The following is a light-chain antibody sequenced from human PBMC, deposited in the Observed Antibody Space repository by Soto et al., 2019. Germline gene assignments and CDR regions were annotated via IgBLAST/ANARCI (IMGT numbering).Light chain of an antibody. CDR3: QQYNTYSRRT. V-gene: IGKV1-5*03. CDR1: QTISSW. J-gene: IGKJ1*01. CDR2: KAS. Sequence: DIQMTQSPSTLSGSVGDRVTITCRASQTISSWLAWYQQKPGKAPKLLIYKASTLKSGVPSRFSGSGSGTEFTLTISSLQPDDFATYYCQQYNTYSRRTLGQGNKVDIK.